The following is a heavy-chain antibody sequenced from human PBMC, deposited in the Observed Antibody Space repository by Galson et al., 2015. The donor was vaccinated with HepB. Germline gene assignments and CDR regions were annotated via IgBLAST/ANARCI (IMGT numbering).Heavy chain of an antibody. V-gene: IGHV3-21*04. J-gene: IGHJ4*02. CDR1: GFTFSSYS. D-gene: IGHD3-22*01. Sequence: SLRLSCAASGFTFSSYSMNWVRQAPGKGLEWVSSISSSSYIYYADSVKGRFTISRDNAKNSLYLQMNSLRAEDTAVYYCAREENYYDSSGYYPFDYWGQGTLVTVSS. CDR3: AREENYYDSSGYYPFDY. CDR2: ISSSSYI.